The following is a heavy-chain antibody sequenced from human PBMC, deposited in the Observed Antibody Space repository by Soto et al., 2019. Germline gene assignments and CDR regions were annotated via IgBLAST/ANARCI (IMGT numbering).Heavy chain of an antibody. Sequence: QVQLQQWGAGLLKPSETLSLTCAVYGGSFTGYYWSWLRQPPGKGPEWIGEINHSGSTKYNPSLENRVTISVDTSKNQFSQRLNSVSAADTAVYYCARTGGMDLWSQGATVTVSS. J-gene: IGHJ6*02. CDR3: ARTGGMDL. CDR1: GGSFTGYY. CDR2: INHSGST. V-gene: IGHV4-34*01.